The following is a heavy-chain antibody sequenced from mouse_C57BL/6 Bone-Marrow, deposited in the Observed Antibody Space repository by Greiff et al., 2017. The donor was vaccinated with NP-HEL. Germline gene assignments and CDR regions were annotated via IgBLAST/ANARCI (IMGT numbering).Heavy chain of an antibody. J-gene: IGHJ2*01. CDR2: ISSGGSYT. CDR1: GFTFSSYG. CDR3: ARHYYGSSHDY. V-gene: IGHV5-6*01. Sequence: EVQLVESGGDLVKPGGSLKLSCAASGFTFSSYGMSWVRQTPEKRLEWVATISSGGSYTYYPDSVKGRFTISRDNAKNTLYLQMSSLKSEDTAMYYCARHYYGSSHDYWGQGTTLTVSS. D-gene: IGHD1-1*01.